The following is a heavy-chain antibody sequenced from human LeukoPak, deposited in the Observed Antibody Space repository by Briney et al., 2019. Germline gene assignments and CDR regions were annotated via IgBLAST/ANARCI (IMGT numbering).Heavy chain of an antibody. CDR2: IWYDGSNK. V-gene: IGHV3-33*06. CDR1: GFTFSSYG. Sequence: GGSLRLSCAASGFTFSSYGMHWVRQAPGKGLEWVAVIWYDGSNKYYRDSIKGRFTISRDNPKNTLYLQMNSLRAEDTAVYYCAKGLTRRYLDYWGQGTLVTVSS. CDR3: AKGLTRRYLDY. D-gene: IGHD3-9*01. J-gene: IGHJ4*02.